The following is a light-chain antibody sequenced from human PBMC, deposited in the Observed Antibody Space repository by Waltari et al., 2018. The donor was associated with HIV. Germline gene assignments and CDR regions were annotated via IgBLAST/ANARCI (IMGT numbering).Light chain of an antibody. Sequence: QSALNQPPSASGSPGQAVTLPCTGTSRDIGGYNYVSWHQQHPGKAPKLMIYDVIKRPSGVPDRFSGSKSGNTASLTVSGLQPEDEADYYCSSHAGSKVVFGGGTRLTVL. J-gene: IGLJ2*01. CDR3: SSHAGSKVV. V-gene: IGLV2-8*01. CDR1: SRDIGGYNY. CDR2: DVI.